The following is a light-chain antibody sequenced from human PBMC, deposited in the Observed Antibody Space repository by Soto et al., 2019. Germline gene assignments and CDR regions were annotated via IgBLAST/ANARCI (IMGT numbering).Light chain of an antibody. CDR3: QQYNGYPHT. CDR2: KAS. CDR1: RRFSTW. V-gene: IGKV1-5*03. Sequence: DIQMTQAPSTPSASVGDRVTITCRASRRFSTWLAWYQQKPGKAPKPLLYKASSLRNGVPSRFSGSGSGTEFTLTIYSLQPDDFASYYCQQYNGYPHTFGQGTKLEIK. J-gene: IGKJ2*01.